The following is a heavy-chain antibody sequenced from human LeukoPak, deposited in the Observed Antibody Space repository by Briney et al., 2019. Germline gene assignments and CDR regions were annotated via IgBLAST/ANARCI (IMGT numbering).Heavy chain of an antibody. Sequence: GGSLRLSCAASGFTFSSYAMGWVRQAPGKGLEWVSAISGSGGSTYYADSVKGRFTISRDNSKNTLYLQMNSLRAEDTAVYYCAKVYIAVAGTDLIDYWGQGTLVTVSS. V-gene: IGHV3-23*01. CDR2: ISGSGGST. J-gene: IGHJ4*02. CDR1: GFTFSSYA. CDR3: AKVYIAVAGTDLIDY. D-gene: IGHD6-19*01.